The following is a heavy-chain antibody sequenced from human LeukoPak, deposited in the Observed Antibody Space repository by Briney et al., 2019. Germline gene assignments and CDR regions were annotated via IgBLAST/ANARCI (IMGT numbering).Heavy chain of an antibody. Sequence: GGSLRLSCAASGFTFSDYAMHWSRLVPRKGLEWLSVSSWNSGIMTYADSVNGRFTISRDNARNSLFLQMHSLRDEDTALYYCATRRERQPFHYWGQGTLVRVSS. CDR2: SSWNSGIM. J-gene: IGHJ4*02. CDR1: GFTFSDYA. D-gene: IGHD6-6*01. CDR3: ATRRERQPFHY. V-gene: IGHV3-9*01.